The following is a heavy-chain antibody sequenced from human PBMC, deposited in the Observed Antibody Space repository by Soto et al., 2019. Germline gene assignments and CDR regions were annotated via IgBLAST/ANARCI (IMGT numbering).Heavy chain of an antibody. Sequence: SVKVSFKASGGTFSSYAISWVRQAPGQGLEWMGGIIPIFGTANYAQKFQGRVTITADESTSTAYMELSSLRSEDTAVYYCARHRVTMVRGVIRRAYYYYYGMDVWGQGTTVTVSS. CDR1: GGTFSSYA. V-gene: IGHV1-69*13. CDR2: IIPIFGTA. J-gene: IGHJ6*02. D-gene: IGHD3-10*01. CDR3: ARHRVTMVRGVIRRAYYYYYGMDV.